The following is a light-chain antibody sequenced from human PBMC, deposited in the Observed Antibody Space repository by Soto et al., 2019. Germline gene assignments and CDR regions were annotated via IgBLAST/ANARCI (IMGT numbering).Light chain of an antibody. CDR2: GAS. CDR3: LQYNNWPRV. CDR1: QSISSN. V-gene: IGKV3-15*01. Sequence: DIVMTQSPATLSISPGERATLSCRASQSISSNLAWYQQKYGQAPRLLIFGASTRATDVPARFSGSGSGTEFSLTINSLQSEDFAVYYCLQYNNWPRVFGQGTKLEIK. J-gene: IGKJ2*01.